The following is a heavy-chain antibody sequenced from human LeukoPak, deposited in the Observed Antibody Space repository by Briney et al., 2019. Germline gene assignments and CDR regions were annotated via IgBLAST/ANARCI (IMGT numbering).Heavy chain of an antibody. Sequence: GGSLTLSCAASGFTFREYSMSWVRQAPGKGLEWVSNIRSNGGDTYYTDSVKGRFTISRDNSKNTLYLEMNSLRAGDTAVYYCAKGGYTTWFDPWGQGTLVTVSS. J-gene: IGHJ5*02. CDR1: GFTFREYS. CDR3: AKGGYTTWFDP. D-gene: IGHD2-15*01. CDR2: IRSNGGDT. V-gene: IGHV3-23*01.